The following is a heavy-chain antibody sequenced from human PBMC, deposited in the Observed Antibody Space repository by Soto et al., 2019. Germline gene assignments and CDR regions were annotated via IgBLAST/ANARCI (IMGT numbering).Heavy chain of an antibody. Sequence: QVQLQQWGAGLLKPSETLSLTCAVYGGSFSGYYWSWIRQPPGKGLEWIGEINHSGSTNYNPSLKRRVTISVDTSKNQFSLKLSSLTAADTAVYYCARGKKGITIFGVVKMAGYFDYWGQGTLVTVSS. J-gene: IGHJ4*02. CDR2: INHSGST. D-gene: IGHD3-3*01. CDR3: ARGKKGITIFGVVKMAGYFDY. CDR1: GGSFSGYY. V-gene: IGHV4-34*01.